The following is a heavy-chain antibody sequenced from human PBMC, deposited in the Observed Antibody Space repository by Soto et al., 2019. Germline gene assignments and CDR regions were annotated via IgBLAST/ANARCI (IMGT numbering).Heavy chain of an antibody. CDR1: GVSIHNSHSF. D-gene: IGHD2-15*01. CDR2: IYYSGGA. V-gene: IGHV4-39*01. CDR3: GRVVEGATRHNDFDS. Sequence: RXLTCAVSGVSIHNSHSFWGWIRQPPGKGLEFIGSIYYSGGANYNPSLKSRVTISLDTSKNQFSLTVNSVTAADTAIYYCGRVVEGATRHNDFDSWGQGTLVTVSS. J-gene: IGHJ5*01.